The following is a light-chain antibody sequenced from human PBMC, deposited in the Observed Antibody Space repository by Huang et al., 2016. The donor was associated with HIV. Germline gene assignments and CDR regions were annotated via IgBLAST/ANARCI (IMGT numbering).Light chain of an antibody. Sequence: DIQMTQSPSSLSASVGDRVTVTCRASQGISNYLAWFQQKPGKAPKSLIYSASTLQTGVPSRFSGSGSGTDFTLNISGLQPDDSATYYCHQYYSFPYTFGQGTKLDIK. J-gene: IGKJ2*01. CDR2: SAS. CDR3: HQYYSFPYT. CDR1: QGISNY. V-gene: IGKV1-16*01.